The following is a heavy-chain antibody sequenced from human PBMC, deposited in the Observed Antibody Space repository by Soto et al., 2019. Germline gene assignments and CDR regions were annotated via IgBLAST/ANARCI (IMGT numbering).Heavy chain of an antibody. CDR1: GYTFTSYG. Sequence: ASVKVSCKASGYTFTSYGISWVRQAPVQGLEWMGWISAYSGNTNYAQKLQGRVTMTTDTSTSTAYMELRSLRSDDTAVYYCARKIGRRGGGGGSYWRGPRYFDYWGQGTLVTVSS. D-gene: IGHD1-26*01. V-gene: IGHV1-18*04. J-gene: IGHJ4*02. CDR3: ARKIGRRGGGGGSYWRGPRYFDY. CDR2: ISAYSGNT.